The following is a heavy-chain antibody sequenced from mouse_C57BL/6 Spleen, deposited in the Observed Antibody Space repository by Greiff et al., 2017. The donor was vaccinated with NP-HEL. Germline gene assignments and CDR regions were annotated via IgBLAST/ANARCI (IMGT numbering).Heavy chain of an antibody. CDR1: GYAFSSSW. Sequence: VKLQQSGPELVKPGASVKISCKASGYAFSSSWMNWVKQRPGKGLEWIGRIYPGDGDTNYNGKFKGKATLTADKSSSTAYMQLSSLTSEDSAVYFCARGDYDDSPWFAYWGQGTLVTVSA. CDR2: IYPGDGDT. V-gene: IGHV1-82*01. D-gene: IGHD2-4*01. CDR3: ARGDYDDSPWFAY. J-gene: IGHJ3*01.